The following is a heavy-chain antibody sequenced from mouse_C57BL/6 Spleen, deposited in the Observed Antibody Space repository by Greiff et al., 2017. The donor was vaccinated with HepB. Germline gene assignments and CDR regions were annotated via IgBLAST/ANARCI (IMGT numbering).Heavy chain of an antibody. CDR2: IDPEDGDT. J-gene: IGHJ1*03. D-gene: IGHD2-5*01. V-gene: IGHV14-1*01. CDR3: TTCPYSNYPYWYFDV. CDR1: GFNIKDYY. Sequence: EVQLQQSGAELVRPGASVKLSCTASGFNIKDYYMHWVKQRPEQGLEWIGRIDPEDGDTEYAPKFQGKATMTADTSSNTAYLQLSSLTSEDTAVYYCTTCPYSNYPYWYFDVWGTGTTVTVSS.